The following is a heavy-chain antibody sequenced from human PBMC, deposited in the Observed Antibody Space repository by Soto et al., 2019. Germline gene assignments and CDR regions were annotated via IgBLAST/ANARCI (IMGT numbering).Heavy chain of an antibody. D-gene: IGHD3-22*01. V-gene: IGHV1-2*02. J-gene: IGHJ4*02. CDR3: ESIDSSGYLRNEY. CDR1: GYTFTAYY. Sequence: ASLNVSSKASGYTFTAYYIPWFLHSPLQGLELMGCINPNSGGTNYAQNFHGRVTMNTDTSITKDYMELISLRSEDKAVYYCESIDSSGYLRNEYRGQGNMVHVSS. CDR2: INPNSGGT.